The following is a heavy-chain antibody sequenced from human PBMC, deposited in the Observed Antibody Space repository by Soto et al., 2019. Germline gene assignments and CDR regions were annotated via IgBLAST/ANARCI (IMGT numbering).Heavy chain of an antibody. V-gene: IGHV1-8*01. Sequence: ASVKVSCKASGYTFTSYDINWVRQSTGQGLEWMGWMNPNSGNTGYAQKFQGRVTMTRNTSISTAYMELSSLRSEDTAVYYCASPARNYDFWSGYSFDIWGQGTMVT. CDR2: MNPNSGNT. CDR3: ASPARNYDFWSGYSFDI. CDR1: GYTFTSYD. J-gene: IGHJ3*02. D-gene: IGHD3-3*01.